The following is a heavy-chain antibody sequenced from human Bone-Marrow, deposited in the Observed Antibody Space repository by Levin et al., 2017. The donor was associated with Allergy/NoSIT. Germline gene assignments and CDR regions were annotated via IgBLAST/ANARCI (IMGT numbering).Heavy chain of an antibody. V-gene: IGHV3-48*03. CDR2: ITSTDNTI. D-gene: IGHD4-11*01. CDR3: ARGRLYTGKSYYYGLGV. CDR1: GFTFSNYE. Sequence: GGSLRLSCTASGFTFSNYEMNWVRQAPGKGLEWISYITSTDNTIDYADSVKGRFTIARDNAKNSLYLQTNSLRAEDTAIYYCARGRLYTGKSYYYGLGVWGQGTTVTVSS. J-gene: IGHJ6*02.